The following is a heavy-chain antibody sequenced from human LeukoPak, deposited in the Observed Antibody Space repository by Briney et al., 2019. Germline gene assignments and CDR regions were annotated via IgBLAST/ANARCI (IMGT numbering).Heavy chain of an antibody. V-gene: IGHV1-18*04. D-gene: IGHD4-11*01. J-gene: IGHJ5*02. CDR2: ISANNGNI. CDR3: ARDLGYSNYWFDP. Sequence: ASVKVSCKASGYTFTKYGVSWVRQAPGQGLEWIGWISANNGNINYAQNLQGRVTVTTDTSTSTAYMELRSLRSDDTAVYYCARDLGYSNYWFDPWGQGTLVTVSS. CDR1: GYTFTKYG.